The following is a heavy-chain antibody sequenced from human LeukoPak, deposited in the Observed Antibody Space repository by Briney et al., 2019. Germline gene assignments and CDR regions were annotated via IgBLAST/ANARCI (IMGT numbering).Heavy chain of an antibody. D-gene: IGHD6-19*01. Sequence: GGSLRLSCAASGFTFSSYGMHWVRQAPGKGLEWVAVISYDGSNKYYADSVKGRFTISRDNSKNTLYLQMNSLRAEDTAVYYCAKAQGSIAVADSHYGMDVWGQGTTVTVSS. CDR1: GFTFSSYG. J-gene: IGHJ6*02. CDR3: AKAQGSIAVADSHYGMDV. CDR2: ISYDGSNK. V-gene: IGHV3-30*18.